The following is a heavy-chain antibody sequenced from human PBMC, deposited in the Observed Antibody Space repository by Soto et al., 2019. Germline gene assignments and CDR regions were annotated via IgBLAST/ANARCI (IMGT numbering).Heavy chain of an antibody. V-gene: IGHV1-69*06. CDR2: IIPIFGTA. CDR3: ARVKYYYDSSGYYLTDY. Sequence: SVKVSCKASGGTFSSYAISWVRQAPGQGLEWMGGIIPIFGTANYAQKFQGRVTITADKSTSTAYMELSSLRSEDTAVYYCARVKYYYDSSGYYLTDYWGQGTLVTVSS. CDR1: GGTFSSYA. J-gene: IGHJ4*02. D-gene: IGHD3-22*01.